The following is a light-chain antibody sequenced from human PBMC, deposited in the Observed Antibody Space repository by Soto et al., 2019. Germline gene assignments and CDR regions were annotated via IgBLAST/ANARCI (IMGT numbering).Light chain of an antibody. CDR1: SSNIGAGYD. Sequence: QSVLTQPPSVSGAPGQMVTISCTGSSSNIGAGYDVHWYRHLPGTAPKLLIYNNNIRPPGVPDRFSGSKSGTSASLAITGLQAEDEADYYCQSYDSSLSGYVFGTGTKVTVL. CDR2: NNN. CDR3: QSYDSSLSGYV. V-gene: IGLV1-40*01. J-gene: IGLJ1*01.